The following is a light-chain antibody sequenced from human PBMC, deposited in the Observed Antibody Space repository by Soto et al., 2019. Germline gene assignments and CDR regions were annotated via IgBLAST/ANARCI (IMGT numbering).Light chain of an antibody. Sequence: IQMTQSPSTLSASVGDRVTITCRASQKINTWVAWYQQRPGKAPNLLIYEASSLEPGVPSRFGGSGSGTDFTLTISSLQPDDFATYYCQQYGIYPLTFGGGTQVA. CDR2: EAS. V-gene: IGKV1-5*03. CDR1: QKINTW. CDR3: QQYGIYPLT. J-gene: IGKJ4*01.